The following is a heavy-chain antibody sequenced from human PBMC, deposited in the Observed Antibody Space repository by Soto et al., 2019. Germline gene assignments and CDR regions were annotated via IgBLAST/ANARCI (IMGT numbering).Heavy chain of an antibody. J-gene: IGHJ5*02. CDR3: ARSYYYDSSGYYLP. CDR2: ISAYNGNT. CDR1: GYTFTSYG. Sequence: ASVKVSCKASGYTFTSYGISWVRQAPGQGLEWMGWISAYNGNTNYAQKLQGRVTMTTDTSTSTAYMELRSLRSDDTAVYYCARSYYYDSSGYYLPWGQGTLVTVSS. V-gene: IGHV1-18*01. D-gene: IGHD3-22*01.